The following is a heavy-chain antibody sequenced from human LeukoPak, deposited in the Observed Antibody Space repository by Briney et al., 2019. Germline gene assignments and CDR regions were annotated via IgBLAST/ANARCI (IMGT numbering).Heavy chain of an antibody. CDR1: GYTLTELS. Sequence: ASVKVSCKVSGYTLTELSMHWVRQAPGKGLEWMGGFDPEDGETIYAQKFQGRVTMTADTSTSTAYMELRSLRSDDTAVYYCARDPGAGDGDYTFDYWGQGTLVTVSS. D-gene: IGHD4-17*01. V-gene: IGHV1-24*01. CDR3: ARDPGAGDGDYTFDY. CDR2: FDPEDGET. J-gene: IGHJ4*02.